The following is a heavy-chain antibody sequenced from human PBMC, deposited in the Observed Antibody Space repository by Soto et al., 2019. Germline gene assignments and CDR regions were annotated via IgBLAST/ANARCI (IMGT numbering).Heavy chain of an antibody. V-gene: IGHV4-30-2*01. Sequence: QLQLQESGSGLVKPSQTLSLTCAVSGGSISSGGYSWSWIRQPPGKGLEWIGYIYHTGTTYYNPSLKSRVTMSGDGSENQFSLSLSSVTAADTAVYYCARGYYDTRGIRAWYFDYWGQGTLVTVSS. CDR3: ARGYYDTRGIRAWYFDY. CDR2: IYHTGTT. J-gene: IGHJ4*02. CDR1: GGSISSGGYS. D-gene: IGHD3-22*01.